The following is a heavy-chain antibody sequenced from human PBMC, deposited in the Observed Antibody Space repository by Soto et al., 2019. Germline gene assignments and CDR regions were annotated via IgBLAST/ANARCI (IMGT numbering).Heavy chain of an antibody. Sequence: SVKVSCKTSGCTFSSYAISWVRQAPGQGLEWMGWIIPIFGTANYAQKFQGRVTITADESTSTAYMELSSLRSEDTAVYYCARSSKLDSSGYFSDFDDWGQGTLVTVSS. V-gene: IGHV1-69*13. D-gene: IGHD3-22*01. CDR2: IIPIFGTA. CDR1: GCTFSSYA. J-gene: IGHJ4*02. CDR3: ARSSKLDSSGYFSDFDD.